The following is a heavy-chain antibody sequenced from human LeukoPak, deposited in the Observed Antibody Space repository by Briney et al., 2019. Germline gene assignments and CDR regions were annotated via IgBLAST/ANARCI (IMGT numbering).Heavy chain of an antibody. CDR1: GGSISSGGYS. V-gene: IGHV4-30-2*03. J-gene: IGHJ5*02. D-gene: IGHD6-19*01. Sequence: PSETLSLTCAVSGGSISSGGYSWSWIRQPPGKGPEWIGYIYHSGSTYYNPSLKSRVTISVDTSKNQFSLKLSSVTAADTAVYYCAKTPYSSGWVDPWGQGTLVTVSS. CDR3: AKTPYSSGWVDP. CDR2: IYHSGST.